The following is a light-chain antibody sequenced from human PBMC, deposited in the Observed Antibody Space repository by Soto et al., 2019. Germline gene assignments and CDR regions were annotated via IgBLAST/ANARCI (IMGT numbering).Light chain of an antibody. J-gene: IGLJ2*01. CDR2: SNN. CDR1: SSNIGSNT. Sequence: QCVLTQPPSASGTPGQGATISCSGSSSNIGSNTVNWYQQLPGTAPKLLIYSNNQRPSGVPDRFSGSKSGTSASLAISGLQSEDEADYYCAAWDDSLNGGVFGGGTKVTVL. CDR3: AAWDDSLNGGV. V-gene: IGLV1-44*01.